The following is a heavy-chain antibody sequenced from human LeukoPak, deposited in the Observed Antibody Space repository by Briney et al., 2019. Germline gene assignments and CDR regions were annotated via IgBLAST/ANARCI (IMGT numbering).Heavy chain of an antibody. V-gene: IGHV4-4*07. CDR1: GGSTSSNY. CDR3: ARDRSAYCSGGSCYFFDS. J-gene: IGHJ5*01. D-gene: IGHD2-15*01. Sequence: SETLSLTCSVSGGSTSSNYWSWIRQPAGKGLEWIGRVYSSGTTNYNPSLKSRVTMSMDTSKNQFSLYLSSVTAADTAMYYCARDRSAYCSGGSCYFFDSWGQGILVIVSS. CDR2: VYSSGTT.